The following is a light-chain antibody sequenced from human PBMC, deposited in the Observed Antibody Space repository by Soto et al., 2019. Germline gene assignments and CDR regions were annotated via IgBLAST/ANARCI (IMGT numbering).Light chain of an antibody. CDR3: LSFDTSLSGSV. V-gene: IGLV1-40*01. J-gene: IGLJ2*01. CDR1: SSNIGAGYD. Sequence: QSVLTQPPSVSGAPGQRVTISCTGTSSNIGAGYDVHWYQHLPETAPKLLISRSTNRPSGVPDRFSGSKSGTSASLAITGLQPEDEADYFCLSFDTSLSGSVFGGGTKLTVL. CDR2: RST.